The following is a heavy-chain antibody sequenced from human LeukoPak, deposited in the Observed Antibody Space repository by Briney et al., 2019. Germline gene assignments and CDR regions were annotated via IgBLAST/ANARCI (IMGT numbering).Heavy chain of an antibody. CDR2: ISGSGGST. CDR3: AKLNSRLTYYYGSGSWD. V-gene: IGHV3-23*01. J-gene: IGHJ4*02. D-gene: IGHD3-10*01. CDR1: GFTFSSDG. Sequence: GGSLRLSCAASGFTFSSDGMSWVRQAPGKGLKWVSAISGSGGSTYYADSVKGRFTISRDNYKTTLYLKMNSLRAEDTAVYYCAKLNSRLTYYYGSGSWDWGQGTLVTVSS.